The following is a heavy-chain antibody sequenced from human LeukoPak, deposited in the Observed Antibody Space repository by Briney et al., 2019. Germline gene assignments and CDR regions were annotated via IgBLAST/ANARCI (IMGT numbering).Heavy chain of an antibody. Sequence: PGGSLRLSCAASGFTFSSYAVSWVRQAPGKGLEWVSAISGSGGSTYYADSVKGRFTISRDNSKNTLYLQMNSLRAGDTAVYYCARGTSNYVADNYYGMDVWGQGTTVTVSS. D-gene: IGHD4-11*01. CDR3: ARGTSNYVADNYYGMDV. J-gene: IGHJ6*02. V-gene: IGHV3-23*01. CDR1: GFTFSSYA. CDR2: ISGSGGST.